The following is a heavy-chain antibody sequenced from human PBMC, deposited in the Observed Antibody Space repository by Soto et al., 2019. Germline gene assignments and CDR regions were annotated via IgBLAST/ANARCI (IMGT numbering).Heavy chain of an antibody. CDR1: GFNFSIYA. CDR2: FSSDGGND. CDR3: XRNHRGSYAFLY. J-gene: IGHJ4*02. D-gene: IGHD3-16*01. V-gene: IGHV3-30*04. Sequence: QVLLVDSGGGVVQAGRSLRLSCAASGFNFSIYAMHWXXTGPGRGLEVVAVFSSDGGNDYYADSVRGRFTIYRDNXXXXXXXXXXXXXXXXXXXXXXXRNHRGSYAFLYWGQGTLVTVSS.